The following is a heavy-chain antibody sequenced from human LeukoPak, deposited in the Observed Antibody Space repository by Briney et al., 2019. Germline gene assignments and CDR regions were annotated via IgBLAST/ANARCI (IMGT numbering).Heavy chain of an antibody. CDR2: IYHSGST. CDR3: ARDTITGTTIDY. J-gene: IGHJ4*02. V-gene: IGHV4-38-2*02. D-gene: IGHD1-7*01. Sequence: SGTLSLTCTVSGYSISSGYYWGWIRQPPGKGLEWIGSIYHSGSTYYNPSLKSRVTISVDTSKNQFSLKLSSVTAADTAVYYCARDTITGTTIDYWGQGTLVTVSS. CDR1: GYSISSGYY.